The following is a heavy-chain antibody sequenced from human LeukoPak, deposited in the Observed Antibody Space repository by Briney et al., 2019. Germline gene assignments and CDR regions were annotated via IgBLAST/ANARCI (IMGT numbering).Heavy chain of an antibody. CDR1: GYTFTSYD. J-gene: IGHJ6*03. V-gene: IGHV1-8*01. Sequence: ASVTVSCKASGYTFTSYDINWVRQATGQGLEWMGWMNPNSGNTGYAQKFQGRVTMTRNTSISTAYMELSSLRSEDTAVYYCARVTSGWSNSYYYYYMDVWGKGTTVTVSS. CDR3: ARVTSGWSNSYYYYYMDV. D-gene: IGHD6-19*01. CDR2: MNPNSGNT.